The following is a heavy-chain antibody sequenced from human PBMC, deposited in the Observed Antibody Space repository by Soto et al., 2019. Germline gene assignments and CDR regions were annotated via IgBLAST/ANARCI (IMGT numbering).Heavy chain of an antibody. Sequence: EVQLLESGGGLIQPGGSVRLSCAASGFTFSSYAMTWVRQAPGKGLEWVSSISVDGSSYYADSVKGRFTISRDNSKNTLYLHMSSPRAEDTAVYYCAKKYFCDNWGQGTLVTVSS. CDR2: ISVDGSS. CDR1: GFTFSSYA. CDR3: AKKYFCDN. V-gene: IGHV3-23*01. J-gene: IGHJ4*02.